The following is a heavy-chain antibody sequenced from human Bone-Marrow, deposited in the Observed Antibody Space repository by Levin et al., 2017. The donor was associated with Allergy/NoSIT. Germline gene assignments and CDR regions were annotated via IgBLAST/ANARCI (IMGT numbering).Heavy chain of an antibody. D-gene: IGHD2-21*02. CDR3: ARWAYCGGDCYWGPFDY. Sequence: SVKVSCKASGGTFSSYAISWVRQAPGQGLEWMGGIIPIFGTANYAQKFQGRVTITADESTSTAYMELSSLRSEDTAVYYCARWAYCGGDCYWGPFDYWGQGTLVTVSS. CDR2: IIPIFGTA. J-gene: IGHJ4*02. CDR1: GGTFSSYA. V-gene: IGHV1-69*13.